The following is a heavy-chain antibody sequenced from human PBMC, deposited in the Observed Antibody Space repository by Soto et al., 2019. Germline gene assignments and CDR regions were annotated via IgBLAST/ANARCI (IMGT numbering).Heavy chain of an antibody. Sequence: PSETLSLTCTVSGGSISSGGYSWSWIRQPPGKGLEWIGYIYHSGSTHYNPSLKSRVSISVDTSKNQFSLKLTSVTAADTAVYYCTTQGFGGLHGLVDVWGQGTTVTVSS. D-gene: IGHD3-10*01. J-gene: IGHJ6*02. V-gene: IGHV4-61*08. CDR3: TTQGFGGLHGLVDV. CDR2: IYHSGST. CDR1: GGSISSGGYS.